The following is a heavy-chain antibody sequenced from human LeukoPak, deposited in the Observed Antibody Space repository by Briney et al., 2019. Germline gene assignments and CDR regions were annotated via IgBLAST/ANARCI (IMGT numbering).Heavy chain of an antibody. J-gene: IGHJ4*02. V-gene: IGHV3-69-1*02. CDR1: GFPLSDYY. CDR3: AGPPADCVWGSHRYSQDY. CDR2: IRSSSTI. D-gene: IGHD3-16*02. Sequence: GGSLRLSCAASGFPLSDYYVNWAPQATGGGRGWGSSIRSSSTIIHGNSVKGRFTIARDNVKISLYQQMNSLRAEDTAVYYWAGPPADCVWGSHRYSQDYWGQGTLVTVSS.